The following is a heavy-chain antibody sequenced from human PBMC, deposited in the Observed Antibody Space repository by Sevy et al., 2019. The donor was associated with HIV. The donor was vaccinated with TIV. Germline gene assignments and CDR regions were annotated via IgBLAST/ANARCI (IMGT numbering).Heavy chain of an antibody. Sequence: SGSLRLSCAISGFTVNDKYIIWVRQAPGKGLEWVSVIFSRGSTYYADSAKGRFTISRDNSKNTVDLQMNRVRAEDTTVYYCVSVFLSYRSGWSYFDYWGQGTLVTVSS. V-gene: IGHV3-66*02. D-gene: IGHD6-19*01. CDR2: IFSRGST. CDR1: GFTVNDKY. J-gene: IGHJ4*02. CDR3: VSVFLSYRSGWSYFDY.